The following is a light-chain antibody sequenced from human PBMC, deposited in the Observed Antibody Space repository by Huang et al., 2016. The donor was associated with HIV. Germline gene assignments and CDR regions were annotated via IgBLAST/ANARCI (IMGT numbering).Light chain of an antibody. V-gene: IGKV3-20*01. CDR1: QNITNNY. J-gene: IGKJ4*01. Sequence: DIVLTQSPGTLSLSPGARAALSCRARQNITNNYLAWYQQRSGQAPRLLIYGASNRAMGIPDRFSGSGSGTDFTLIINRLEPQDSAVYYCQQYLSSPLTFGGGTNVEIK. CDR3: QQYLSSPLT. CDR2: GAS.